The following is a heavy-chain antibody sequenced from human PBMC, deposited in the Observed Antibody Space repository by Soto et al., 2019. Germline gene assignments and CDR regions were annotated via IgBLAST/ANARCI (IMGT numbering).Heavy chain of an antibody. D-gene: IGHD3-3*01. V-gene: IGHV3-33*01. CDR1: GFTFSSYG. J-gene: IGHJ6*02. Sequence: PGGSLRLSCAASGFTFSSYGMHWVRQAPGKGLEWVAVIWYDGSNKYYADSVKGRFTISRDNSKNTLYLQMNSLRAEDTAVYYCARALHDFWSGSIKASYYYYGMDVWGQGTTVTVSS. CDR2: IWYDGSNK. CDR3: ARALHDFWSGSIKASYYYYGMDV.